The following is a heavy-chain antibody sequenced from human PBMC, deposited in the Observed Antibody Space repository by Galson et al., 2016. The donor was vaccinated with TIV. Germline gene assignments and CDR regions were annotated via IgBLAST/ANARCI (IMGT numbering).Heavy chain of an antibody. J-gene: IGHJ6*02. Sequence: SLRLSCAASGFTFGSYALSWVRLAPGKGLEWVSSISGSGGNTYYANSVKGRFTISRDNSKNTLYLPINSLRAGDTAIYYYAKEPGPNPSYYYGVDVWGQGTTVTVSS. CDR2: ISGSGGNT. D-gene: IGHD1-14*01. CDR1: GFTFGSYA. V-gene: IGHV3-23*01. CDR3: AKEPGPNPSYYYGVDV.